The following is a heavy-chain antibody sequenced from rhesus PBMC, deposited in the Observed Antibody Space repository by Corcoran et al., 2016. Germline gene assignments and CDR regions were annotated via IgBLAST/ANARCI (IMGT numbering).Heavy chain of an antibody. D-gene: IGHD3-3*01. J-gene: IGHJ4*01. V-gene: IGHV4-106*01. Sequence: QVQLQESGPGLVKPSETLSLTCAVSGGSISDDSYWTWCRLPPGTGGEWIGYIFGSGGGTNYSPSLRNRVSISIDTSKNQFSLRLSSVTAADTALYYCAERRGQFLEWSHYDNWGQGVLVTVSS. CDR3: AERRGQFLEWSHYDN. CDR1: GGSISDDSY. CDR2: IFGSGGGT.